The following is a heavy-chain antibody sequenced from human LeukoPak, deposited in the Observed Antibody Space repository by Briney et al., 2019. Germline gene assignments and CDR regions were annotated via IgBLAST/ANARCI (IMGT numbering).Heavy chain of an antibody. CDR3: ARRRAEGGSDGRYNWFDP. J-gene: IGHJ5*02. Sequence: SETLSLTCTVSGGSLRTYYWGGIRPPPGKGLEWIGYVHYSGGTRHNPSLNSRATISIDTSKNQFSLQLSSVTAADTALYYCARRRAEGGSDGRYNWFDPWGQGNLVTVSS. CDR1: GGSLRTYY. CDR2: VHYSGGT. D-gene: IGHD6-25*01. V-gene: IGHV4-59*08.